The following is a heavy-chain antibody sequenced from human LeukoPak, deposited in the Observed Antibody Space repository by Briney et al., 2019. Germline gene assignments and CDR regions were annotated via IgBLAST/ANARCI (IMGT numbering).Heavy chain of an antibody. J-gene: IGHJ4*02. CDR2: IYPGDYDT. CDR3: ARRLSCYTQIDY. V-gene: IGHV5-51*01. Sequence: GESLKISCKVSGYSFTTYWIGWVRQMPGKGLEWVAIIYPGDYDTRYSPSFRGQVTISADKSINTAYLHWSSLKASVTAIYYCARRLSCYTQIDYGGEGTLVTVSS. D-gene: IGHD3-16*01. CDR1: GYSFTTYW.